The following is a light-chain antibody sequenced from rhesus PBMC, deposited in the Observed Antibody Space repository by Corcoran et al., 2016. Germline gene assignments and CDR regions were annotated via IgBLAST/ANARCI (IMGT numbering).Light chain of an antibody. V-gene: IGKV1-38*01. CDR3: QQRNSYPLT. CDR1: QDISSY. CDR2: DES. J-gene: IGKJ4*01. Sequence: DIQLTQSPSSLSASVGDRVTITCRASQDISSYLACYQQKPGKAPKLLIYDESHLKRGVPSRFSGSGTGTDFTLPISSLQPEDFAVYYCQQRNSYPLTFGGGTKVEIK.